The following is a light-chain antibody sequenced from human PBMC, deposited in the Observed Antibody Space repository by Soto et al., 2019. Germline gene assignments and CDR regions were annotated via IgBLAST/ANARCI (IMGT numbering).Light chain of an antibody. CDR1: STDVGGYNY. CDR3: SSYTGSSTYV. J-gene: IGLJ1*01. V-gene: IGLV2-14*01. CDR2: EVS. Sequence: LTQPASVSGSPGQSITISCTGSSTDVGGYNYVSWYQQHPGKVPKVMIYEVSNRPSGVSNRFSGSKSGNTASLTISGLQAEDEADYYCSSYTGSSTYVFGTGTKVTVL.